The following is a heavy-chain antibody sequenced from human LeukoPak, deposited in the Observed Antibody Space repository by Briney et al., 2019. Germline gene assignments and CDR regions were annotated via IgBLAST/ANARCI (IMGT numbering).Heavy chain of an antibody. CDR3: ARVAVLPPRYCSSTSCYTNYYYGMDV. CDR1: GGTFSSYA. CDR2: IIPIFGTA. V-gene: IGHV1-69*01. J-gene: IGHJ6*02. D-gene: IGHD2-2*02. Sequence: VASVKVSCKASGGTFSSYAISCVRQAPGQGLEWMGGIIPIFGTANYAQKFQGRVTITADESTSTAYMELSSLRSEDTAVYYCARVAVLPPRYCSSTSCYTNYYYGMDVWGQGTTVTVSS.